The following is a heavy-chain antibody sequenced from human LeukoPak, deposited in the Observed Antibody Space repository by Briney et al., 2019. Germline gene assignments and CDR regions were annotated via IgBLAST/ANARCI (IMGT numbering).Heavy chain of an antibody. J-gene: IGHJ3*02. CDR3: ARDDALGHNALDI. V-gene: IGHV3-33*05. CDR2: ILNDGSQE. CDR1: GFTFSSYG. D-gene: IGHD2-21*01. Sequence: GGSLRLSCAASGFTFSSYGMHWVRQAPGKGMEGVAVILNDGSQEKYADSVKGRFTISRDKSKNTLFLQMNSLRAEDTAVYYCARDDALGHNALDILGQGTMVTVSS.